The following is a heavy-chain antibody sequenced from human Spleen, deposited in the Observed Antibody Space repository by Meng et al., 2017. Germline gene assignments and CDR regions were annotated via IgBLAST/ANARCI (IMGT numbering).Heavy chain of an antibody. CDR2: IIPVLDTT. CDR1: GGTFGNSA. V-gene: IGHV1-69*10. CDR3: ARHNRYYYGLDV. J-gene: IGHJ6*02. Sequence: SVKVSCKASGGTFGNSAISWVRQAPGQGLEWMGGIIPVLDTTNFAQKFQGRVTITADKSTSTAYMELSSLRSEDTAVYYCARHNRYYYGLDVWGQGTTVTVSS. D-gene: IGHD3-10*01.